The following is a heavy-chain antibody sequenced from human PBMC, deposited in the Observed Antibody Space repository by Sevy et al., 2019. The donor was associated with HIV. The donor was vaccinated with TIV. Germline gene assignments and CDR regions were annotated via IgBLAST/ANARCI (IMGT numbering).Heavy chain of an antibody. CDR3: ARVPDKIVVVITHDAFDI. CDR1: GFTFSSYS. J-gene: IGHJ3*02. D-gene: IGHD3-22*01. Sequence: GGSLRLSCAASGFTFSSYSMNWVRQAPGKGLEWVSYISSSSSTIHYADSVKGRFTISRDNAKNSLYLQMNSLRDEDTAVYYCARVPDKIVVVITHDAFDIWGQWTMVTVSS. V-gene: IGHV3-48*02. CDR2: ISSSSSTI.